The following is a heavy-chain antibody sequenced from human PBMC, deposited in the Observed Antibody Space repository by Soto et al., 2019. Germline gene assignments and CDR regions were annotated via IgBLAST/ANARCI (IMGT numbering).Heavy chain of an antibody. Sequence: SVKVSCKASGGTFSSYAISWVRQAPGQGLEWMGGIIPIFGTANYAQKFQGRVTITADESTSTAYMELSSLRSEDTAVYYCAREGVAAAGYNWFDPWGQGTLVTVSS. J-gene: IGHJ5*02. CDR1: GGTFSSYA. V-gene: IGHV1-69*13. D-gene: IGHD6-13*01. CDR2: IIPIFGTA. CDR3: AREGVAAAGYNWFDP.